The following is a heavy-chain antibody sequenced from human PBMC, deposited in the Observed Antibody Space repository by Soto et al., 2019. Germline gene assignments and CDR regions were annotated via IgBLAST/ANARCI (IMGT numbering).Heavy chain of an antibody. CDR2: INPSGDST. CDR1: GYTFTSYY. V-gene: IGHV1-46*03. J-gene: IGHJ4*02. CDR3: ARVYCSDGSCYSIDY. D-gene: IGHD2-15*01. Sequence: QVQLVQSGAEVKKPGASVKVSCKASGYTFTSYYMHWVRQAPGQGLEWMGIINPSGDSTYAQKFQGRVTMTRDTSTSTVYMEQSSLRSEDTAVYYCARVYCSDGSCYSIDYWGQGTLVTVSS.